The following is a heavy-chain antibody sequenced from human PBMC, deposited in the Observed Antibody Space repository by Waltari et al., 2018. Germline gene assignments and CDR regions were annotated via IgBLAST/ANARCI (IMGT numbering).Heavy chain of an antibody. CDR1: GGSISSGSYY. J-gene: IGHJ5*02. V-gene: IGHV4-61*02. CDR2: IYTSGST. D-gene: IGHD2-2*01. CDR3: ARGGDIVVVPAAIEGWFDP. Sequence: QVQLQESGPGLVKPSQTLSLTCTVSGGSISSGSYYWSWIRQPAGKGLEWIGRIYTSGSTNYNPSLKSRVTISVDTSKNQFSLKLSSVTAADTAVYYCARGGDIVVVPAAIEGWFDPWGQGTLVTVSS.